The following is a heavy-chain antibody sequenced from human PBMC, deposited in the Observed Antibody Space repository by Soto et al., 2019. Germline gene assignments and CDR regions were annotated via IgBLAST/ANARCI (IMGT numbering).Heavy chain of an antibody. CDR3: ARDRPYYYDSSGYYSVFDY. CDR1: GGSISSNY. V-gene: IGHV4-59*01. J-gene: IGHJ4*02. Sequence: SETLSLTCTVSGGSISSNYGSWIRQSPGKGLEWIGYISNSGSTNYNPSLKSRVTISVDTSKNQFSLKLSSVTAADTAVYYCARDRPYYYDSSGYYSVFDYWGQGTLVTVSS. CDR2: ISNSGST. D-gene: IGHD3-22*01.